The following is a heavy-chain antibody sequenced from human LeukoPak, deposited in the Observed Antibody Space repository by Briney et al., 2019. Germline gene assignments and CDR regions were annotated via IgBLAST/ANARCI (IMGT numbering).Heavy chain of an antibody. Sequence: PSETLSLTCTVSGVSISSYYWSWLRHPPGKGLEWIGYIYYSGSTTYNPSLKSRVPISVDTSKNQFSLKLSSVTAADTAVYYCGSSSGSYSLRRPDAFDIWGEGTMVTVSS. V-gene: IGHV4-59*01. J-gene: IGHJ3*02. CDR3: GSSSGSYSLRRPDAFDI. CDR1: GVSISSYY. D-gene: IGHD1-26*01. CDR2: IYYSGST.